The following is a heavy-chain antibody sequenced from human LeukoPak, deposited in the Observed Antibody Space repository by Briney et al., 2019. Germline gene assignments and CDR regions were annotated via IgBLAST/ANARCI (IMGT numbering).Heavy chain of an antibody. Sequence: GGSLRLSCAASGFTFSSYGMHWVRQAPGKGLEWVAVISYDGSNKYYADSVKGRFTISRDNSKNTLYLQMNSLRAEDTAVYYCAKSLNGWLRPSDYWGQGTLVTVSS. J-gene: IGHJ4*02. CDR1: GFTFSSYG. CDR2: ISYDGSNK. D-gene: IGHD5-12*01. CDR3: AKSLNGWLRPSDY. V-gene: IGHV3-30*18.